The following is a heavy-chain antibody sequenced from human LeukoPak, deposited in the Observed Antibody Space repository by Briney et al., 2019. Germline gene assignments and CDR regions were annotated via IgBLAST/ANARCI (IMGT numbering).Heavy chain of an antibody. J-gene: IGHJ4*02. Sequence: SVKVSCKASGGTLSTYAISWVRQAPGQGLEWMGGIIPIFGTANYAQKLQGRVTMTTDTSTSTAYMELRSLRSDDTAVYYCARGYQMTPFDYWGQGTLVTVSS. V-gene: IGHV1-69*05. CDR1: GGTLSTYA. CDR3: ARGYQMTPFDY. D-gene: IGHD3-16*02. CDR2: IIPIFGTA.